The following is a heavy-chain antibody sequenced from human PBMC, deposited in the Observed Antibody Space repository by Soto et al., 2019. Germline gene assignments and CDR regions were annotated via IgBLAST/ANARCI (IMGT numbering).Heavy chain of an antibody. Sequence: GSLKLSCAASGFTFTDHYIDLYHQAPVKGLEWVGRSRNRANSYSIEYAASVKGRFTISRVNSKNSLYLQMSRLKTEDTAVYYCATGLLGTSGDYYYGMGVWGQGTTVTVAS. V-gene: IGHV3-72*01. D-gene: IGHD1-7*01. CDR3: ATGLLGTSGDYYYGMGV. CDR1: GFTFTDHY. J-gene: IGHJ6*02. CDR2: SRNRANSYSI.